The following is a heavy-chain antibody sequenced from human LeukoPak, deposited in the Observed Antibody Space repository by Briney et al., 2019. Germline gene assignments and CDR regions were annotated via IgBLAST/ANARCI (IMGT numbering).Heavy chain of an antibody. CDR3: AKASRVLRFLEWLLYFDY. CDR2: ISGSGGST. Sequence: GGSLRLSCAASGFTFSSYAMSWVRQAPGKGLEWVSVISGSGGSTYYADSVKGRFTISRDNSKNTLYLQMNSLRAEDTAVYYCAKASRVLRFLEWLLYFDYWGQGTLVTVSS. V-gene: IGHV3-23*01. J-gene: IGHJ4*02. D-gene: IGHD3-3*01. CDR1: GFTFSSYA.